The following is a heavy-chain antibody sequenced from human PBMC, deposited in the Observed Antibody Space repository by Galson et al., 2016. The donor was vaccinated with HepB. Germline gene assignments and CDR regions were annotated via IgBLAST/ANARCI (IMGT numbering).Heavy chain of an antibody. CDR2: IDPSDSYT. CDR3: EATPDYCYDDMDV. D-gene: IGHD2-15*01. J-gene: IGHJ6*02. CDR1: GSSFTSHW. V-gene: IGHV5-10-1*01. Sequence: QSGAEVKKPGESLRISCKGSGSSFTSHWINWVRQMPGKGLEWMGRIDPSDSYTYYSPSFQGHVIFSVDKSISTAYLQWSSLRASDTAMYYCEATPDYCYDDMDVWGQGTPVTVS.